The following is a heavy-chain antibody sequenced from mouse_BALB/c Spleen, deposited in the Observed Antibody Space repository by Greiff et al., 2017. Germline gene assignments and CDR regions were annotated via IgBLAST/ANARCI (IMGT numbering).Heavy chain of an antibody. J-gene: IGHJ3*01. Sequence: DVKLVESGGGLVKPGGSLKLSCAASGFTFSSYAMSWVRQTPEKRLEWVATISSGGSYTYYPDSVKGRFTISRDNAKNTLYLQMSSLRSEDTAMYYCARNYGYDGAWFAYWGQGTLVTVSA. V-gene: IGHV5-9-3*01. CDR2: ISSGGSYT. CDR3: ARNYGYDGAWFAY. D-gene: IGHD2-2*01. CDR1: GFTFSSYA.